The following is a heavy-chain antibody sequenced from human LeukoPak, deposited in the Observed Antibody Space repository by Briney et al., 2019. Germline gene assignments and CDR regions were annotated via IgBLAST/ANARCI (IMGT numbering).Heavy chain of an antibody. CDR1: GYAFSNYG. Sequence: ASVKVSCKASGYAFSNYGITWMRQAPGQGLEWMGWISAYTGNTGYAQKFQGRVTMTTDTSTSTAYMELRSLRSDDTAVYYCARVAINSYSSSPDRYYFDYWGQGTLVTVSS. V-gene: IGHV1-18*01. CDR3: ARVAINSYSSSPDRYYFDY. CDR2: ISAYTGNT. D-gene: IGHD6-13*01. J-gene: IGHJ4*02.